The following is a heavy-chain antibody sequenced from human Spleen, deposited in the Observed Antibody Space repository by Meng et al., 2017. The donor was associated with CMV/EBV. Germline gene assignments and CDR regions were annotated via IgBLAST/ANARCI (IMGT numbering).Heavy chain of an antibody. D-gene: IGHD4-17*01. J-gene: IGHJ4*02. CDR3: ATESSWFPRRLT. V-gene: IGHV3-53*01. CDR2: SYSVDRT. CDR1: GFTLSTVW. Sequence: GESLKISCAASGFTLSTVWMSWVRQAPGKGLEWVSVSYSVDRTYYADSVKGRFTISRDNSKNTVYLQMNSLRVDDTAVYYCATESSWFPRRLTWGQGTLVTVSS.